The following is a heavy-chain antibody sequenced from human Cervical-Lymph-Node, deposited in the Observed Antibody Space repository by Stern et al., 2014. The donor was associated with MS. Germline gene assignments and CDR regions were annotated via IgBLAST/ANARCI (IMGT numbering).Heavy chain of an antibody. CDR3: AGGTVAGLFDF. J-gene: IGHJ4*02. D-gene: IGHD6-19*01. CDR2: IYIIGST. CDR1: GGSINIGDYY. Sequence: QLQLQESGPGLVKPSATLSLTCNVSGGSINIGDYYWSWIRHLPGKGLEWIGYIYIIGSTSYNSSLKSRVSISVDTSKNQFSLNLNSMTAADTAVYYCAGGTVAGLFDFWGQGMLVTVSS. V-gene: IGHV4-31*03.